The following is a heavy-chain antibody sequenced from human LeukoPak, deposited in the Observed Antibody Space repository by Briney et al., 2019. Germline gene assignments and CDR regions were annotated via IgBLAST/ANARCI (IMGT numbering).Heavy chain of an antibody. CDR2: IYTSGST. Sequence: PSETLSLTCTVSGGSISSGSYYWSWIRQPAGKGLEWIGRIYTSGSTNYNPSLKSRVTISVDTSKNQFSLKLSSVTAADTAVYYCARDAGREYFDYWGQGTLVTVSS. D-gene: IGHD1-26*01. CDR1: GGSISSGSYY. CDR3: ARDAGREYFDY. J-gene: IGHJ4*02. V-gene: IGHV4-61*02.